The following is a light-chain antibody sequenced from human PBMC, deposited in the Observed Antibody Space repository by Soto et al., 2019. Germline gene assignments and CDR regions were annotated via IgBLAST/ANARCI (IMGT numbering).Light chain of an antibody. CDR1: NIGSKS. CDR2: YDS. J-gene: IGLJ2*01. CDR3: QVWDSSSDHVV. V-gene: IGLV3-21*04. Sequence: SYELTQPPSVSVAPGKKARITCEGNNIGSKSVHWYQQKPGQAPVLVIYYDSDRPSGIPERFSGSNSGNTATLTISRVEAGDEADYYCQVWDSSSDHVVFGGGTKVTVL.